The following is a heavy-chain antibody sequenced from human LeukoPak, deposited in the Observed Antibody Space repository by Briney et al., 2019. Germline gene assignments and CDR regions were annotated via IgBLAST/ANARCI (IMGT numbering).Heavy chain of an antibody. D-gene: IGHD3-9*01. V-gene: IGHV3-64*01. CDR3: ARGLDILTGYTDY. J-gene: IGHJ4*02. CDR2: ISSNGGST. CDR1: GFTFSSYA. Sequence: GSLRLSCAASGFTFSSYAMHWVRQTPGKGLEYVSAISSNGGSTYYANSVKGRFTISRDNSKNTLYLQMGSLRAEDMAVYYCARGLDILTGYTDYWGQGTLVTVSS.